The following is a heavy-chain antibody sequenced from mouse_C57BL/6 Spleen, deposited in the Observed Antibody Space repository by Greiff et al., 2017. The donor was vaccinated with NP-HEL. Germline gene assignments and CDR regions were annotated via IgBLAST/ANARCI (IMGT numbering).Heavy chain of an antibody. J-gene: IGHJ2*01. Sequence: EVKLMESGAELVKPGASVKLSCTASGFNIKDYYMHWVKQRTEQGLEWIGRIDPEDGETKYAPKFQGKATITADTSSNTAYLQLSSLTSEDTAVYYWAREKEGRYFDYWGQGTTLTVSS. CDR3: AREKEGRYFDY. V-gene: IGHV14-2*01. CDR2: IDPEDGET. CDR1: GFNIKDYY.